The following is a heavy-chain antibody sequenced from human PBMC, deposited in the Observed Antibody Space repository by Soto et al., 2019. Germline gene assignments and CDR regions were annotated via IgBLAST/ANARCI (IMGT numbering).Heavy chain of an antibody. D-gene: IGHD6-19*01. CDR2: ISTTYKI. Sequence: DVQLVESGGGLVNPGGSLRLSWAASGFTFSAYSMSWLRQAPGKGLDWVSTISTTYKIYYTDSVNGRFTISRDNAQNSLYLEMNSLRVEDTAVYYCARDGSGWSRSPWGQGTLVTVSS. V-gene: IGHV3-21*01. CDR3: ARDGSGWSRSP. CDR1: GFTFSAYS. J-gene: IGHJ5*02.